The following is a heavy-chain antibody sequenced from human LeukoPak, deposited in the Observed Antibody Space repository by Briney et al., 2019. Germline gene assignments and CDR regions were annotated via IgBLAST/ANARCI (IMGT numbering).Heavy chain of an antibody. CDR2: ISYDGSNK. V-gene: IGHV3-30-3*01. D-gene: IGHD3-3*01. CDR3: ATGKRFLDPPQRPFDY. J-gene: IGHJ4*02. Sequence: PGRSLRLSCAASGFTFSSYAMHWVRQAPGKGLEWVAVISYDGSNKYYADSVKGRFTISRDNSKNTLYLQMNSLRAEDTAVYYCATGKRFLDPPQRPFDYWGQGTLVTVSS. CDR1: GFTFSSYA.